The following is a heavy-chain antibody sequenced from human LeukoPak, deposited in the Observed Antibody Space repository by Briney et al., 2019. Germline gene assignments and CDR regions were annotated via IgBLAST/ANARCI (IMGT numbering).Heavy chain of an antibody. CDR3: ASLVRGTLKYYFDY. CDR2: IYYSGST. CDR1: GGSISSYY. D-gene: IGHD3-10*01. Sequence: PSETLSLTCTVSGGSISSYYWSWIRQPPGKGLEWIGYIYYSGSTNYNPSLKSRVTISVDTSKNQFSLKLSSVTAADTAVYYCASLVRGTLKYYFDYWGQGTLVTVSS. V-gene: IGHV4-59*01. J-gene: IGHJ4*02.